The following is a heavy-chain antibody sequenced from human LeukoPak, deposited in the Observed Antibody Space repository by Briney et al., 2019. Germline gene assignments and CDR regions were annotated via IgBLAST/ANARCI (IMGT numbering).Heavy chain of an antibody. D-gene: IGHD4-17*01. J-gene: IGHJ3*02. CDR1: GFTFSSYS. Sequence: GSLRLSCAGSGFTFSSYSMNWVRQAPGKGLEWVSSISSSSSYIYYADSVKGRFIISRDNAKNSLYLQMNSLRAGDTAVYYCARGGDGKSSNAFDIWGQGTMVTVSS. V-gene: IGHV3-21*01. CDR3: ARGGDGKSSNAFDI. CDR2: ISSSSSYI.